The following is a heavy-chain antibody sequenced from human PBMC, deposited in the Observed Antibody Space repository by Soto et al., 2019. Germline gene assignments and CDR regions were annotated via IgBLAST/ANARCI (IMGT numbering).Heavy chain of an antibody. J-gene: IGHJ3*01. CDR1: GDSVSSNSAA. Sequence: SQTLSLTCAISGDSVSSNSAAWSCIRQSPSRGLEWLGRTYYRSKWFYDYAVSVKSRITINPDTSKNQFSLQLNSVTPEDTAVYYCARAADHTFDFWGQGTMVTVSS. V-gene: IGHV6-1*01. CDR2: TYYRSKWFY. CDR3: ARAADHTFDF.